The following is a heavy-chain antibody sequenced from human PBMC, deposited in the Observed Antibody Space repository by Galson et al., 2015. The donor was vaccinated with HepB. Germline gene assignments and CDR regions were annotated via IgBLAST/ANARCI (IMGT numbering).Heavy chain of an antibody. J-gene: IGHJ4*02. V-gene: IGHV3-15*01. CDR1: GFTFSDAW. CDR2: IKSKTDGGTT. Sequence: SLRLSCAASGFTFSDAWMSWVRQAPGKGLEWVGRIKSKTDGGTTDYAAPVKGRFTISRDDSKSTLYLEMHSLKSEDTAVYYCATVDVVVEPGAIADFDNWGQGTLVTVSS. D-gene: IGHD2-2*02. CDR3: ATVDVVVEPGAIADFDN.